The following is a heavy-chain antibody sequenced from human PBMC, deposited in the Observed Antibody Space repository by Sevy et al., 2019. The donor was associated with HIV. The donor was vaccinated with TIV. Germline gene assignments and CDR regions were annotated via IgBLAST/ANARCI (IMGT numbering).Heavy chain of an antibody. CDR2: IHYAGGT. Sequence: SETLSLTCTVSGGSFTSSDSYWSWIRQPPGEGLEWIGYIHYAGGTYYNPFLKSRVAMSVDTSEKQFSLKLSFLTAADTAVYYCASKRGYNDGPFDYWGQGTLVTVSS. D-gene: IGHD5-12*01. CDR3: ASKRGYNDGPFDY. J-gene: IGHJ4*02. V-gene: IGHV4-30-4*01. CDR1: GGSFTSSDSY.